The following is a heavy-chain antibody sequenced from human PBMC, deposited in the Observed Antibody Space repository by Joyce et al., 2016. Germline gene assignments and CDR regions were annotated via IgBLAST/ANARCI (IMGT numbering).Heavy chain of an antibody. J-gene: IGHJ3*02. Sequence: QVQLVQSGAEVKKPGASVKVSCKAAGYSFSDSYIHWVRQAPGQGPQWMGRINPDSGGTNYAQKFQGRVTMTRETSISTVYMELSRLRSDDTAVYFCARGPMPPYAFDIWGQGTLVTVSS. CDR1: GYSFSDSY. V-gene: IGHV1-2*06. CDR3: ARGPMPPYAFDI. CDR2: INPDSGGT. D-gene: IGHD2-2*01.